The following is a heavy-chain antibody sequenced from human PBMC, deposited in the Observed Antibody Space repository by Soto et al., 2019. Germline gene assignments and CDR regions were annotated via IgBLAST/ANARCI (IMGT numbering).Heavy chain of an antibody. CDR3: ASAKLLLPWLFDY. D-gene: IGHD2-15*01. CDR1: GFIVNSNY. V-gene: IGHV3-66*01. J-gene: IGHJ4*02. Sequence: PGGSLRLSCAASGFIVNSNYMSWVRRAPGKGLEWVSVIYSGGSTYYANSVKGRFTISRDDSKNTLFLQMKSLRAEDTAVYYCASAKLLLPWLFDYWGQGTLVTVSS. CDR2: IYSGGST.